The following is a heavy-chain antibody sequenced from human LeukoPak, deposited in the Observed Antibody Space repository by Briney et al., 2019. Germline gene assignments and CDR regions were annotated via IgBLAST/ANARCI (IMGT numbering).Heavy chain of an antibody. D-gene: IGHD3-16*01. CDR2: INPNSGGT. CDR3: ARVVITFGGDLFDY. CDR1: GYTFTGYY. J-gene: IGHJ4*02. Sequence: ASVKVSCKASGYTFTGYYMHWVRQAPGQGLEWMGWINPNSGGTNYAQKLQGRVTMTTDTSTSTAYMELRCLRSDDTAVYYCARVVITFGGDLFDYWGQGTLVTVSS. V-gene: IGHV1-2*02.